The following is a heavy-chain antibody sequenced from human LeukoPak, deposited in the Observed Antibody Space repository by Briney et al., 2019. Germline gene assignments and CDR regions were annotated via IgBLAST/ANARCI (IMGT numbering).Heavy chain of an antibody. Sequence: GGSLRLSCAASGFTFSSYPVSWDRQAPGRGLEWVSAITSSGGTYYIASVRGRFIVSRDNSRNTLYLQMNGLTAEDTAIYYCAKEDYRDHTTGFDSWGQGTLVTVSS. CDR1: GFTFSSYP. V-gene: IGHV3-23*01. D-gene: IGHD4-17*01. CDR3: AKEDYRDHTTGFDS. CDR2: ITSSGGT. J-gene: IGHJ5*01.